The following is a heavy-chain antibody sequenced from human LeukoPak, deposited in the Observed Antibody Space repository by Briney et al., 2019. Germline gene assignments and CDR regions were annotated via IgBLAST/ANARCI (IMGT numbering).Heavy chain of an antibody. CDR2: IIPIFGIA. V-gene: IGHV1-69*10. CDR1: GGTFISYA. J-gene: IGHJ5*02. CDR3: AIGYSSSWYGGSWFDP. D-gene: IGHD6-13*01. Sequence: ASVKVSCKASGGTFISYAISWVRQAPGQGLEWMGGIIPIFGIANYAQKFQGRVTITADKSTSTAYMELSSLRSEDTAVYYCAIGYSSSWYGGSWFDPWGQGTLVTVSS.